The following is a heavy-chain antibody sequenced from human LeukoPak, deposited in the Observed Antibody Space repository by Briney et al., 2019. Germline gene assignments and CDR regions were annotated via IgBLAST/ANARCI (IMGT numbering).Heavy chain of an antibody. CDR3: ARGGSHSYSYYYYYYMDV. D-gene: IGHD1-26*01. Sequence: GASVKVSCKASGYTFTSYGISWVRQAPGQGLEWMGWISAYNGNTNYAQKLQGRVTMTTDTSTSTAYMELRSLRSDDTAVYYCARGGSHSYSYYYYYYMDVWGKGTTVTVSS. J-gene: IGHJ6*03. CDR2: ISAYNGNT. V-gene: IGHV1-18*01. CDR1: GYTFTSYG.